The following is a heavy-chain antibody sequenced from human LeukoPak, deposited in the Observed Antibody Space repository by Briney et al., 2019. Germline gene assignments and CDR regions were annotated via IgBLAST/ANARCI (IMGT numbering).Heavy chain of an antibody. CDR3: ARSGSYEKPGDY. CDR1: GASISSGGYY. CDR2: IYDSGST. J-gene: IGHJ4*02. V-gene: IGHV4-30-2*01. Sequence: SETLSLTCTVSGASISSGGYYWSWIRQPPGQALEWIGYIYDSGSTYYNPSLKSRVTISVDGSKNQLSLKLNSVTAADTAVYYCARSGSYEKPGDYWGQGTLVTVSS. D-gene: IGHD1-26*01.